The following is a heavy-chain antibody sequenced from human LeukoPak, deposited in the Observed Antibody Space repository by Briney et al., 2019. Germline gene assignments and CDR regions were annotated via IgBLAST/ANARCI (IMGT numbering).Heavy chain of an antibody. V-gene: IGHV4-34*01. D-gene: IGHD3-22*01. J-gene: IGHJ4*02. CDR2: INHSGST. CDR1: GGSFSGYY. CDR3: ARVHSSGYPDY. Sequence: SETLSLTCAVYGGSFSGYYWSWIRQPPGKGLEWIGEINHSGSTNYNPSLKSRVTISVDTSKNQFSLKLSSATAADTAVYHCARVHSSGYPDYWGQGTLVTVSS.